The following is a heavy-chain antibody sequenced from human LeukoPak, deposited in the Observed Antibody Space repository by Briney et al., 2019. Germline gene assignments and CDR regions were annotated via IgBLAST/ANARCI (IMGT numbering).Heavy chain of an antibody. J-gene: IGHJ4*02. V-gene: IGHV3-21*01. CDR1: GFTVSSNY. Sequence: GGSLRLSCAASGFTVSSNYMSWVRQAPGKGLEWVSSISSSSSYIYYADSVKGRFTISRDNAKNSLYLQMNSLRAEDTAVYYCARALYGSSGYYSDYWGQGTLVTVSS. D-gene: IGHD3-22*01. CDR3: ARALYGSSGYYSDY. CDR2: ISSSSSYI.